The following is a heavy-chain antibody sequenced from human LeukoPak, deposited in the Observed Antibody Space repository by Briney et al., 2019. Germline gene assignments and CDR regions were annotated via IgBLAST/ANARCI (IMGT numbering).Heavy chain of an antibody. CDR1: GFTFSSYA. Sequence: GESLKISCAASGFTFSSYAMSWVRQAPGKGLEWVSAISGSGGSTYYADSVKGRFTISRDNSKNTLYLQMNSLRAEDTAVYYCARDLRAYCGGDCPFDYWGQGTLVTVSS. CDR2: ISGSGGST. CDR3: ARDLRAYCGGDCPFDY. J-gene: IGHJ4*02. V-gene: IGHV3-23*01. D-gene: IGHD2-21*01.